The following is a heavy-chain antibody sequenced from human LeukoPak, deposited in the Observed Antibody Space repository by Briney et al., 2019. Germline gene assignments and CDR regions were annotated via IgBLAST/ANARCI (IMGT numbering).Heavy chain of an antibody. CDR3: AREGLRDILTGLNWFDP. CDR1: GGSISSGDYY. J-gene: IGHJ5*02. V-gene: IGHV4-30-4*08. CDR2: IYYSGST. Sequence: SETLSLTCTVSGGSISSGDYYWSWIRQPPGKGLGWIGYIYYSGSTYYNPSLKSRVTISVDTSKNQFSLKLSSVTAADTAVYYCAREGLRDILTGLNWFDPWGQGTLVTVSS. D-gene: IGHD3-9*01.